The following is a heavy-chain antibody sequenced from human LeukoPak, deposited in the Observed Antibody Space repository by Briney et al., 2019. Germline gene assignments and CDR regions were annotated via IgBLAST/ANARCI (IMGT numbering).Heavy chain of an antibody. D-gene: IGHD1-26*01. CDR1: GFTFSNYW. V-gene: IGHV3-7*03. CDR2: IKQDGSDK. Sequence: GGSLRLSCAASGFTFSNYWMDWVRQAPGKGLEWVANIKQDGSDKNFVESVKGRFTISRDNAKNSLYLQLNSLRAEDTAVYYCARDVGGSLDYWGHGTLVTVSS. J-gene: IGHJ4*01. CDR3: ARDVGGSLDY.